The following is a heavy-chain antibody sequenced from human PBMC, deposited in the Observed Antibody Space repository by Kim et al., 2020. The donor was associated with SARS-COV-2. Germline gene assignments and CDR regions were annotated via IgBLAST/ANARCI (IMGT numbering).Heavy chain of an antibody. D-gene: IGHD2-2*02. CDR1: GFTFNNYA. CDR2: ICGSGGTT. J-gene: IGHJ4*02. Sequence: GGSLRLSCATSGFTFNNYAMSWVRQAPGKGLEWVSVICGSGGTTYYADSVKGRFTVSRDTSTNTLYLQRNSLRAEDTALYYCAKDRYGSCYTSIDYWGQG. V-gene: IGHV3-23*01. CDR3: AKDRYGSCYTSIDY.